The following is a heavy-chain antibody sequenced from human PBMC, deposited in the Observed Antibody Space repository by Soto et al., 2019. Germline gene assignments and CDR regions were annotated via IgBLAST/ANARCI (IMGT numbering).Heavy chain of an antibody. CDR1: GFTFSSYG. Sequence: GGSLRLSCAASGFTFSSYGMHWVRQAPGKGLEWVAIIWYDGSKKYHADSVKGRFTISRDNSKNTLYLQMNSLRAEDTAVYYCARGFPAPFHYSDYWGQGTLVTVSS. D-gene: IGHD2-21*01. CDR3: ARGFPAPFHYSDY. V-gene: IGHV3-33*01. J-gene: IGHJ4*02. CDR2: IWYDGSKK.